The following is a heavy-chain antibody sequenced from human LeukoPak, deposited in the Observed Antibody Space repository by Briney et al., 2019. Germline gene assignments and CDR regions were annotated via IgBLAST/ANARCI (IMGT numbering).Heavy chain of an antibody. CDR2: MNPNSGNT. V-gene: IGHV1-8*01. Sequence: ASVKVSCKASGYTFTSCDINWVRQATGQGLEWMGWMNPNSGNTGYGQSFQGRITMNRDISIGTAYMELSNLTSEDTAIYYCTRGSSGRRDNWGQGTLVTVPA. J-gene: IGHJ4*02. CDR3: TRGSSGRRDN. D-gene: IGHD6-19*01. CDR1: GYTFTSCD.